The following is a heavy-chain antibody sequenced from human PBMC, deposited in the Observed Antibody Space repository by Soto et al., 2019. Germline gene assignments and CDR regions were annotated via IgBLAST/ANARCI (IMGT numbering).Heavy chain of an antibody. J-gene: IGHJ4*02. CDR2: ISGSGGST. CDR1: GFTFSSYA. V-gene: IGHV3-23*01. D-gene: IGHD2-15*01. CDR3: AKVGRVVVVAATPVFDY. Sequence: GGSLRLSCAASGFTFSSYAMSWVRQAPGKGLEWVSAISGSGGSTYYADSVKGRFTISRDNSKNTLYLQMNSLRAEDTAVYYCAKVGRVVVVAATPVFDYWGQGTLVTVSS.